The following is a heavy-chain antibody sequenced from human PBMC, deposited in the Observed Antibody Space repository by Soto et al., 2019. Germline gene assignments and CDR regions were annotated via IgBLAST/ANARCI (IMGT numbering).Heavy chain of an antibody. CDR1: GGSISNYF. V-gene: IGHV4-4*07. D-gene: IGHD1-26*01. CDR2: IDNSGST. Sequence: PSETLSLTCTVSGGSISNYFCNWIRQPAGKGLEWIGRIDNSGSTNYNPYLKSRLTITKDTSKNQVVLTMTYLDPVDTATYFCAHRYGGNYYPWYFDSWGQGTLVTVSS. J-gene: IGHJ4*02. CDR3: AHRYGGNYYPWYFDS.